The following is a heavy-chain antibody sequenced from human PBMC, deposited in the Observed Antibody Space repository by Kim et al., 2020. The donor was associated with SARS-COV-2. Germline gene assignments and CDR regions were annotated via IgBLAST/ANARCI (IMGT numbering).Heavy chain of an antibody. CDR2: INAGNGNT. Sequence: ASVKVSCKASGYTFTSYAMHWVRQAPGQRLEWMGWINAGNGNTKYSQKFQGRVTITRDTSASTAYMELSSLRSEDTAVYYCARGQIVVVPAVHDAFDIWGQGNMVTVSS. J-gene: IGHJ3*02. V-gene: IGHV1-3*01. D-gene: IGHD2-2*01. CDR1: GYTFTSYA. CDR3: ARGQIVVVPAVHDAFDI.